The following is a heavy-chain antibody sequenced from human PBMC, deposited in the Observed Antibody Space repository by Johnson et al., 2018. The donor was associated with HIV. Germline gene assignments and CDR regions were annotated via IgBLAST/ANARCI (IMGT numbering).Heavy chain of an antibody. J-gene: IGHJ3*02. CDR1: GFTFSSYA. CDR3: TAPSILWRPGAFDI. V-gene: IGHV3-30-3*01. Sequence: QMQLVESGGGLVKPGGSLRLSCAASGFTFSSYAMHWVRQAPGKGLEWVAVISYDGSNKYYADSVQGRFTISRDDSKNTLYLQMNSLTNEDTAVYYCTAPSILWRPGAFDIWGQGTMVTVSS. D-gene: IGHD2-21*01. CDR2: ISYDGSNK.